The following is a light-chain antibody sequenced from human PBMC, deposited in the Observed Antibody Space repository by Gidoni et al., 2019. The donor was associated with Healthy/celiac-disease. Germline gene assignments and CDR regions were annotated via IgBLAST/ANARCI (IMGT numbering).Light chain of an antibody. V-gene: IGLV2-14*01. CDR3: SSYTGSSTPVV. J-gene: IGLJ2*01. CDR1: SSDVGGYNY. Sequence: SALHQPASVSGSPGPSITISCTGTSSDVGGYNYVSWYQQHPGKAPKLMIYDVSNRPSGVSNRFSGSKSGNPASLTISGLQAEDEADYYCSSYTGSSTPVVFGGGTKLTVL. CDR2: DVS.